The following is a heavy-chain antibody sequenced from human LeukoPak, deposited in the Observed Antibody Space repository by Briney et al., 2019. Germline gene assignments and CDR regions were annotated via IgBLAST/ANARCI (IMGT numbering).Heavy chain of an antibody. CDR1: GGSFSGYY. CDR3: AKSHGYGLVDI. Sequence: SETLSLTCAVYGGSFSGYYWSWIRQPPGKGLEWIGEINHSGSTNYNPSLKSRVTISVDTSKNQLSLKLNSVTAADTAVYYCAKSHGYGLVDIWGQGTMVTVSS. V-gene: IGHV4-34*01. CDR2: INHSGST. D-gene: IGHD3-10*01. J-gene: IGHJ3*02.